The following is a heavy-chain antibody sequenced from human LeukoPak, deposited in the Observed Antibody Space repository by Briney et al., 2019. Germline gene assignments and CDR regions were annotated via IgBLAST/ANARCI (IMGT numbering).Heavy chain of an antibody. CDR1: GFTFSTYG. V-gene: IGHV3-23*01. CDR3: ARVWTHYDSI. CDR2: INNSGGST. J-gene: IGHJ3*02. D-gene: IGHD3-22*01. Sequence: GGSLRLSCAASGFTFSTYGMSWVRQAPGKGLEWVSSINNSGGSTYYADSVRGRFTISRDNSKNTLYLQMNSLRAEDTAVYYCARVWTHYDSIWGQGTMVTVSS.